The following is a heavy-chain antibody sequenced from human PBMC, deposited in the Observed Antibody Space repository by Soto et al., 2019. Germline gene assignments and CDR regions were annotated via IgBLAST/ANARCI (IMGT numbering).Heavy chain of an antibody. J-gene: IGHJ6*02. CDR1: GFTFNSYD. CDR2: ISSSGSTI. V-gene: IGHV3-48*03. CDR3: ARGISSWDIYYYDYHGLDV. Sequence: QAVGCLRLSCSATGFTFNSYDMNWVRQAQGKGLEWVSYISSSGSTIYYADSVKGRFTISRDNAKNSLYLQMNSLRAEDTAVYYCARGISSWDIYYYDYHGLDVWGQGTMVTVSS. D-gene: IGHD6-13*01.